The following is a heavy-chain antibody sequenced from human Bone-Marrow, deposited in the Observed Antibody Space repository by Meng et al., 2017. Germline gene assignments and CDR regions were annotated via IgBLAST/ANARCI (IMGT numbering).Heavy chain of an antibody. Sequence: QVQLQESGPGLVKPSGALSLTCAGSVGSISSTNWLSLVRQPPGKGLEWIGEVYHSGNTNYNPSLKGRVTISLYKSKYQFALKMSSVTAADTAVYYCARELDAVGVTAYDLWGQGILVTVSS. CDR1: VGSISSTNW. V-gene: IGHV4-4*02. CDR2: VYHSGNT. D-gene: IGHD2-21*02. J-gene: IGHJ5*02. CDR3: ARELDAVGVTAYDL.